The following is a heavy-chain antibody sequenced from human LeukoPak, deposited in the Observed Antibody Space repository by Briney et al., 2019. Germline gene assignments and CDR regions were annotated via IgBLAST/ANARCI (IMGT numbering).Heavy chain of an antibody. D-gene: IGHD6-19*01. CDR1: GFTFSSYA. Sequence: PGRSLRLSCAASGFTFSSYAMHWVRQAPGKGLEWVAVMSYDGGTKYYAESVKGRFTISRDNSKSTLYLQINSLRAEDTAVYYCAKVPRQNGWFPLSDYWGQGALVTVSS. CDR3: AKVPRQNGWFPLSDY. J-gene: IGHJ4*02. CDR2: MSYDGGTK. V-gene: IGHV3-30*18.